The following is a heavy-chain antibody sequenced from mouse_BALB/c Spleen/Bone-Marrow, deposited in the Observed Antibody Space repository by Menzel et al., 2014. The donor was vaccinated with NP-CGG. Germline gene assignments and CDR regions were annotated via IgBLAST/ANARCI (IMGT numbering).Heavy chain of an antibody. J-gene: IGHJ4*01. CDR2: ILPGSGST. CDR1: GYTFSSYW. V-gene: IGHV1-9*01. Sequence: VKLVESGAELMKPGASVKISCKATGYTFSSYWIEWVKQRPGHGLEWIGEILPGSGSTNYNEKFKGKATFTADTSSNTAYMQLSSLTSEDSAVYYCGNYYAMDYRGQGTSVTVSS. CDR3: GNYYAMDY.